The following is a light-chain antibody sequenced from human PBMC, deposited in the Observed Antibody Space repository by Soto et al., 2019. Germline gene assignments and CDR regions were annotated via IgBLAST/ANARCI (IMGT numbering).Light chain of an antibody. V-gene: IGKV3-11*01. CDR2: DAS. J-gene: IGKJ1*01. CDR1: QSVSSY. CDR3: QQRGNWPGT. Sequence: EIVLTQSPATLSLSPGERATLSCRASQSVSSYLAWYQQKPGQAPRLLIYDASNRATGIPARFSGSSSGTEFTITISSREPEDFAVYYCQQRGNWPGTFGEGTKVEIK.